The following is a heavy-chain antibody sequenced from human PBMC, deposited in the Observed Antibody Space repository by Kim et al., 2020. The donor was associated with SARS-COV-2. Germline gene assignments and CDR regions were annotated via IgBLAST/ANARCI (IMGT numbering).Heavy chain of an antibody. Sequence: RYSPSFQGQVTISADKSISTAYLQWSSLKASDTAMYYCARHVSSKGAFDIWGQGTMVTVSS. V-gene: IGHV5-51*01. CDR3: ARHVSSKGAFDI. D-gene: IGHD2-8*01. J-gene: IGHJ3*02.